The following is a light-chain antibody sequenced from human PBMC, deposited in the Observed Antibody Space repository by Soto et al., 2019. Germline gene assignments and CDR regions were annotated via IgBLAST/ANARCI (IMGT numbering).Light chain of an antibody. CDR2: AAS. V-gene: IGKV1-8*01. J-gene: IGKJ1*01. CDR1: QTIYSY. Sequence: SQMNQSPSSVSASIGDRVTLSCQATQTIYSYLAWYQQKPGKPPNLLIYAASTLQSGVPSRFNGSGSGTDFTLTITALQSEDSATYYCHQNFSYPRTFGQGTKVDIK. CDR3: HQNFSYPRT.